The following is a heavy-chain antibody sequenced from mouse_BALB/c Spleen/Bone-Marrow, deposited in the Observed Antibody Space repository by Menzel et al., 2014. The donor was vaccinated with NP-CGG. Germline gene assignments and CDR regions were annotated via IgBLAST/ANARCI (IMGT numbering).Heavy chain of an antibody. CDR2: ISSGSSTI. D-gene: IGHD2-1*01. CDR1: GFTFSSFG. CDR3: ARSDGNYDYAMDY. Sequence: EVNLVDSGGGLVQPGGSRKLSCAASGFTFSSFGMHWVRQAPEKGLEWVAYISSGSSTIYYADTVKGRFTISRDNPKNTLFLQMTSLRSEDTAMYYCARSDGNYDYAMDYWGQGTSVTVSS. J-gene: IGHJ4*01. V-gene: IGHV5-17*02.